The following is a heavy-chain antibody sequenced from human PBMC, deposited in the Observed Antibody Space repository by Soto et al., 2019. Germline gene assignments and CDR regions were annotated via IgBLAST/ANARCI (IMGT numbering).Heavy chain of an antibody. Sequence: EVQLLESGGGLVQPGGSLRLSCAASGFTFSSYAMWWVRQAPGKGLECVSAISGGGETTYYADSVKGRFTISRDNSKNTLYLQMISLRAEDTAVDYCAFNSGSGSYYFDYWGQGTLVTVSS. J-gene: IGHJ4*02. CDR1: GFTFSSYA. D-gene: IGHD3-10*01. CDR2: ISGGGETT. CDR3: AFNSGSGSYYFDY. V-gene: IGHV3-23*01.